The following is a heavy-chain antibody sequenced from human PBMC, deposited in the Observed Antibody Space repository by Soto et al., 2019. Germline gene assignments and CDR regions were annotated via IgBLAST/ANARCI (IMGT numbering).Heavy chain of an antibody. J-gene: IGHJ6*04. CDR1: GYSFTTYW. CDR2: IDPSDSYT. V-gene: IGHV5-10-1*01. D-gene: IGHD1-26*01. CDR3: AGRPYGGIYYYYSVRAV. Sequence: GETLKISCKGSGYSFTTYWINWVRQMPGKGLEWMGRIDPSDSYTNYSPSFQGHVTISADKSISTAYLLWSSLKASDTAMYYCAGRPYGGIYYYYSVRAVGGKGTTVPVSP.